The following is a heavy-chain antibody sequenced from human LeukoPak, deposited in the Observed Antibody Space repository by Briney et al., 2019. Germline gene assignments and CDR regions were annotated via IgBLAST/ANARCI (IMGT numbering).Heavy chain of an antibody. D-gene: IGHD3-16*01. CDR2: IYYSGST. CDR3: ARNYDPIDY. CDR1: GGSISSYY. V-gene: IGHV4-59*01. J-gene: IGHJ4*02. Sequence: SSETLSLTCTVSGGSISSYYWSWIRQPPGKGLEWIGYIYYSGSTNYNPSLKSRVTISVDTSKNQFSLKLSSVTAADTAVYYCARNYDPIDYWGRGTLVTVSS.